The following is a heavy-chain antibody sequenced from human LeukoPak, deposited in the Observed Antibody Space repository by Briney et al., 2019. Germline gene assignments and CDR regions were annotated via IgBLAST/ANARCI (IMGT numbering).Heavy chain of an antibody. Sequence: GGSLRLSCAASGLTFSNAWMSWVRQAPGKGLEWVGRIKSKTDGGTTDYAAPVKGRFTISRDDSKSTLYLQMNSLKTEDTAVYYCTTGLGLCNSTSCYTFDDYWGQGTLVTVSS. V-gene: IGHV3-15*01. CDR1: GLTFSNAW. CDR2: IKSKTDGGTT. CDR3: TTGLGLCNSTSCYTFDDY. J-gene: IGHJ4*02. D-gene: IGHD2-2*02.